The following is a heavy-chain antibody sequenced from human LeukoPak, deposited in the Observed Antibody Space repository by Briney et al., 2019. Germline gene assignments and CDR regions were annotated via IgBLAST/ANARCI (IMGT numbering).Heavy chain of an antibody. CDR1: RGTFSSYA. J-gene: IGHJ4*01. CDR3: HARDGYNSFDS. CDR2: SIPIFGTA. D-gene: IGHD5-24*01. Sequence: SEKVSCKASRGTFSSYAISWVRQAPGQGLEWMGGSIPIFGTANYAQKFQGTVTITADESTSTAYMELSSLRSEDTAVYYCHARDGYNSFDSWGHGNLLTVSS. V-gene: IGHV1-69*01.